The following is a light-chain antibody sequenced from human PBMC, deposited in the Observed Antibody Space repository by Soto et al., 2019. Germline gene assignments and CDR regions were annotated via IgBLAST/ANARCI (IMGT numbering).Light chain of an antibody. Sequence: EIVLTQSPGTLSLSPGARATLSCRASQSVRVSYLAWYQQSPGQAPRLLIQGASSRATGIPDRFTGSGSGTDFTLTINRLEPEDFAVYYCQQYGGMWTFGQGTKVEIK. CDR3: QQYGGMWT. V-gene: IGKV3-20*01. J-gene: IGKJ1*01. CDR1: QSVRVSY. CDR2: GAS.